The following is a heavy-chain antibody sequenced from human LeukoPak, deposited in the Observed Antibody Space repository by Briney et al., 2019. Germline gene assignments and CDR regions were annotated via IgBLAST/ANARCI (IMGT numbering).Heavy chain of an antibody. Sequence: PGRSLRLSCAASGFTFSSYAMHWVRQAPGKGLEWVAFIRYDGSNKYYADSVKGRFTISRDNSKNTLYLQMNSLRAEDTAVYYCAKEAYSCSSTSCYDYYYYYMDVWGKGTTVTISS. D-gene: IGHD2-2*01. J-gene: IGHJ6*03. CDR3: AKEAYSCSSTSCYDYYYYYMDV. CDR2: IRYDGSNK. CDR1: GFTFSSYA. V-gene: IGHV3-30*02.